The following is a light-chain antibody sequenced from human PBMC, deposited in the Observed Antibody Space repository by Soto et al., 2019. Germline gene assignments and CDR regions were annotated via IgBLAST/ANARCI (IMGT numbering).Light chain of an antibody. V-gene: IGKV1-9*01. CDR1: QSISSY. CDR3: QQLNSYL. Sequence: IQMTQSPSSLSASVGDRVTITCRASQSISSYLNWYQQKPGKAPKLLTYAASSLQSGVPSRFSGSGSGTEFTLTISSLQPEDFATYYCQQLNSYLFGPGTKVDIK. CDR2: AAS. J-gene: IGKJ3*01.